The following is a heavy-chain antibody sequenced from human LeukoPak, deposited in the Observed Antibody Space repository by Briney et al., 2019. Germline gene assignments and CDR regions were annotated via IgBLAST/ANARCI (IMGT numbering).Heavy chain of an antibody. CDR2: INSDGSST. J-gene: IGHJ4*02. D-gene: IGHD3-10*01. CDR3: AQGHLWFGELLEGY. Sequence: GGSLRLSCAASGFTFSSYWMHWVRHAPGKGLVSVSRINSDGSSTSYADSVKGRFTISRDNAKNTLYLQMNSLRAEDTAVYYCAQGHLWFGELLEGYWGQGTLVTVSS. V-gene: IGHV3-74*01. CDR1: GFTFSSYW.